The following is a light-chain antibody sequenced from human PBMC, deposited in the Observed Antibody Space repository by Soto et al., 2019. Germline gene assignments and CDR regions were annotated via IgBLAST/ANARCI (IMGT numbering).Light chain of an antibody. CDR3: QQYTNWPQT. Sequence: EIVMTQSPATLSVSPGERATLSCRASQSVSSNLAWYQQKPGQAPRLLIYCASTRATGIPARFSGSGSGTEFTLTISSLQSEYFAVYSCQQYTNWPQTFGQGTKVEIK. V-gene: IGKV3-15*01. CDR2: CAS. CDR1: QSVSSN. J-gene: IGKJ1*01.